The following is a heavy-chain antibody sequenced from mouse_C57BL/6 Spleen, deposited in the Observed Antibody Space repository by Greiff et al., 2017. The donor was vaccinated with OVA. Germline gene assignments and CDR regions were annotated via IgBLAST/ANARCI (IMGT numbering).Heavy chain of an antibody. CDR2: ISDGGSYT. Sequence: EVKLVESGGGLVKPGGSLKLSCAASGFTFSSYAMSWVRQTPEKRLEWVATISDGGSYTYYPDNVKGPFTLSRDNAKNNLYLKMSHLESEDTARDNCARGRATPAWFAYWGQGTLVTVSA. V-gene: IGHV5-4*03. D-gene: IGHD1-1*01. CDR3: ARGRATPAWFAY. J-gene: IGHJ3*01. CDR1: GFTFSSYA.